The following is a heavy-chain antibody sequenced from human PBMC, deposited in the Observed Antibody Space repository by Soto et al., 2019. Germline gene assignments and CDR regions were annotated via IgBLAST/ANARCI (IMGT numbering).Heavy chain of an antibody. Sequence: GGSLRLSCAASGFTFSSYGMHWVRQAPGKGLEWVAVIWYDGSNKYYADSVKGRFTISRDNSASTAYMELSSLRSEDTAVYYCARSIAAALALATHPYYFDYWGQGTLVTVS. CDR3: ARSIAAALALATHPYYFDY. V-gene: IGHV3-33*01. CDR1: GFTFSSYG. J-gene: IGHJ4*02. CDR2: IWYDGSNK. D-gene: IGHD6-13*01.